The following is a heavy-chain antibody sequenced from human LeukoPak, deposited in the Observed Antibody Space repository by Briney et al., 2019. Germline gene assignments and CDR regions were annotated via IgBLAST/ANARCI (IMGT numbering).Heavy chain of an antibody. CDR3: ARDSPIVGATHWFDP. D-gene: IGHD1-26*01. V-gene: IGHV1-2*02. J-gene: IGHJ5*02. CDR1: GYTFTGYY. Sequence: ASVTVSCKASGYTFTGYYMHWVRQAPGQGLEWMGWINPNSGGTNYAQKFQGRVTMTRDTSISTAYMELSRLRSDDTAVYYCARDSPIVGATHWFDPWGQGTLVTVSS. CDR2: INPNSGGT.